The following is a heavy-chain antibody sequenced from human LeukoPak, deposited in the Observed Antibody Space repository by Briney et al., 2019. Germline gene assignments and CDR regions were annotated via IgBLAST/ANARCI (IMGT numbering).Heavy chain of an antibody. V-gene: IGHV3-48*03. CDR1: GFTFSSYE. CDR3: ARDMVRGVIRNWFDP. Sequence: GGSLRLSCAASGFTFSSYEMNWVRQAPGKGLEWVSYISSSGSTIHYADSVKGRFTISRDNAKNSLYLQMNSLRAEDTAVYYCARDMVRGVIRNWFDPWGQGTLVTVSS. J-gene: IGHJ5*02. D-gene: IGHD3-10*01. CDR2: ISSSGSTI.